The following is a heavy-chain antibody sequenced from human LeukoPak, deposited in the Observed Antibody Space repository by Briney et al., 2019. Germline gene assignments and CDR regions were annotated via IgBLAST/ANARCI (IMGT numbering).Heavy chain of an antibody. D-gene: IGHD3-16*01. CDR2: TYYRSKWYN. J-gene: IGHJ4*02. CDR3: ARHRATLMVFVRYYFDY. Sequence: SQTLSLTCAISGDSVSSNSAAWNWIRQSPSRGLEWLGRTYYRSKWYNDYAVSVKSRITINPDTSKNQFSLQLNSVTPEDTAVYYCARHRATLMVFVRYYFDYWGQGTLVTVSS. CDR1: GDSVSSNSAA. V-gene: IGHV6-1*01.